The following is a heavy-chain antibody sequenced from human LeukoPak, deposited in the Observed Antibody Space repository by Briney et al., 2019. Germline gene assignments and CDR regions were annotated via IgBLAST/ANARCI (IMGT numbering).Heavy chain of an antibody. CDR2: INPNSGGT. CDR1: GYTFTGYY. D-gene: IGHD3-10*01. J-gene: IGHJ4*02. CDR3: ARVLGDAALDY. V-gene: IGHV1-2*02. Sequence: ASVKVSCKGSGYTFTGYYMHWVRQAPGQGVEWVGWINPNSGGTNYAQKVQGRVTMTRDTSISTAYMELSRLRSDDTAVYYCARVLGDAALDYTGQGTLVTVSS.